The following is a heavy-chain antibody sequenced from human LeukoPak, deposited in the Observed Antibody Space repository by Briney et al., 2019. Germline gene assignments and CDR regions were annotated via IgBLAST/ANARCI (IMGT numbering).Heavy chain of an antibody. J-gene: IGHJ3*02. V-gene: IGHV3-11*04. Sequence: PGGSLRLSCAASGFTVSDYYMSWIRQAPGKGLEWVSYIRSSGVTINYADSVKGRFTMSRDNAKNSLYLQMNSLRAEDTAVYYCARSGIVGATGAFDIWGQGTMVTVSS. CDR2: IRSSGVTI. D-gene: IGHD1-26*01. CDR3: ARSGIVGATGAFDI. CDR1: GFTVSDYY.